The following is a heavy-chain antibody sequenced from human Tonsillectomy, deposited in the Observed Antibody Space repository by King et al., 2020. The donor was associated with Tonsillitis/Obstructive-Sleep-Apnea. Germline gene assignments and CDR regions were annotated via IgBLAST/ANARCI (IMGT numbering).Heavy chain of an antibody. CDR2: IYSDGST. D-gene: IGHD6-13*01. CDR3: ARGIVAADYYYYMDV. J-gene: IGHJ6*03. CDR1: GFTVSGNY. Sequence: VQLVESGGGLIQPGESLRLSCAASGFTVSGNYMRWVRQAPGKGLEWVSIIYSDGSTYYADSVKGRFTISRDNSQNTLYLQMNSLRAEDTAVYYCARGIVAADYYYYMDVWGKGTTVTVSS. V-gene: IGHV3-53*01.